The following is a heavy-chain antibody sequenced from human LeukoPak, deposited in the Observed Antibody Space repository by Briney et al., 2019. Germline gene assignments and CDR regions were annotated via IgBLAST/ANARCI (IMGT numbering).Heavy chain of an antibody. CDR1: GYTFTGYY. Sequence: ASVKVSCKASGYTFTGYYMHWVRQAPGQGLEWMGGIIPIFGTANYAQKFQGRVTITADESTSTAYMELSSLRSEDTAVYYCARVGYYDSSGTQGDYWGQGTLVTVSS. J-gene: IGHJ4*02. D-gene: IGHD3-22*01. V-gene: IGHV1-69*13. CDR2: IIPIFGTA. CDR3: ARVGYYDSSGTQGDY.